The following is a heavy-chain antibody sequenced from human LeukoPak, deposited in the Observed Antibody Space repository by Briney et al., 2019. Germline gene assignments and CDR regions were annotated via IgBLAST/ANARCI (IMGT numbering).Heavy chain of an antibody. V-gene: IGHV4-61*02. J-gene: IGHJ4*02. D-gene: IGHD5-12*01. CDR3: ARGGYSGYDY. Sequence: SETLSFTCTVSGGSISSGSYYWSWIRQPAGKGLEWIGRIYTSGSTNYNPSLKSRVTISVDTSKNQFSLKLSSTAADTAVYYCARGGYSGYDYWGQGTLVTVSS. CDR1: GGSISSGSYY. CDR2: IYTSGST.